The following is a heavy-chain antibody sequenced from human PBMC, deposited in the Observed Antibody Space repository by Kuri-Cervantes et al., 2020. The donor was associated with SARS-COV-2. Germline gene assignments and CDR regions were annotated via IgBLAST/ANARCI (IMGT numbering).Heavy chain of an antibody. V-gene: IGHV5-51*01. CDR2: IYPGDSDT. CDR1: GYSFTSYW. CDR3: AKIGRRYFSSTSCPPVMDV. Sequence: KVSCKGSGYSFTSYWIGWVRQMPGKGLEWMGFIYPGDSDTRYSPSFQGQVTISADKSISTAYLQWSSLKASDTAMYYCAKIGRRYFSSTSCPPVMDVWGQGTTVTVSS. J-gene: IGHJ6*02. D-gene: IGHD2-2*01.